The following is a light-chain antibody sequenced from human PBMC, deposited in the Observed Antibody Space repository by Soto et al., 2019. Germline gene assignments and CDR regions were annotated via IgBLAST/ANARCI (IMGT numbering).Light chain of an antibody. CDR2: DAT. CDR3: QQCDNLPLT. J-gene: IGKJ4*01. V-gene: IGKV1-33*01. CDR1: QDINSY. Sequence: DIQMTQSPSSLSASVGDRVTITCQASQDINSYLNWYQQKPGKAPKLLINDATNLEAGVSSRFSGSRSGTDFTFTISSLQPEDIATYYCQQCDNLPLTFGGGTKVEIK.